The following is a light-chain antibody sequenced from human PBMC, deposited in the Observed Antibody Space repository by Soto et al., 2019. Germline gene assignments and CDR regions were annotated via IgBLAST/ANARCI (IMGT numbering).Light chain of an antibody. CDR1: QDIGPY. Sequence: DIQMTQSPSSLSASVGDRVTITCRASQDIGPYLAWYQQKSGRVPELLIYSASTLQSGVPSRFSGSGSGADFSLTIRGLQPEDGATYYCQKYDSGPLTFGGGTKVEI. V-gene: IGKV1-27*01. CDR2: SAS. J-gene: IGKJ4*01. CDR3: QKYDSGPLT.